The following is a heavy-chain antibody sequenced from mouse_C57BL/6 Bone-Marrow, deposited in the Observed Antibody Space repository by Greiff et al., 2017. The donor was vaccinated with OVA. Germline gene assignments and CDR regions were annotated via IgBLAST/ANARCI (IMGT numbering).Heavy chain of an antibody. CDR1: GYTFTSYG. V-gene: IGHV1-81*01. CDR3: ANGYYGSSLFAY. CDR2: IYPRSGNT. J-gene: IGHJ3*01. Sequence: QVQLKESGAELARPGASVKLSCKASGYTFTSYGISWVKQRTGQGLEWIGEIYPRSGNTYYNEKFKGKATLTADKSSSTAYMELRSLTSEDSAVYFCANGYYGSSLFAYWGQGTLVTVSA. D-gene: IGHD1-1*01.